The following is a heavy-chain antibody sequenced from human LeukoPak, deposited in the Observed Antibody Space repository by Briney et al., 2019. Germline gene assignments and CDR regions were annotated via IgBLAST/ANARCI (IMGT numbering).Heavy chain of an antibody. D-gene: IGHD3-22*01. CDR2: IYYTGST. V-gene: IGHV4-59*08. Sequence: SETLSLTCTVSGGSINNYYWSWVRQPPGAGLEWLAYIYYTGSTNYNPSLKSRVTISVDTSKNQFSLKLSSVTAADTAVYYCARVLYHYDSSGYYSFDYWGQGTLVTVSS. CDR1: GGSINNYY. CDR3: ARVLYHYDSSGYYSFDY. J-gene: IGHJ4*02.